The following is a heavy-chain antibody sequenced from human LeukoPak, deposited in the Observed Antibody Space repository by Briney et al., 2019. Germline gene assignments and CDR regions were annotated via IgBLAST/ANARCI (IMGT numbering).Heavy chain of an antibody. J-gene: IGHJ5*02. Sequence: GGSLRLSCAASGFTFSSYAMSWVRQPPGKGLEWVSTISGSGGSTYYADSVKGRFTISRDNSKNTLYVQMNSLRAEDTAVYYCARDMGSSSWYFRFDPWGQGTLVTVSS. V-gene: IGHV3-23*01. CDR3: ARDMGSSSWYFRFDP. D-gene: IGHD6-13*01. CDR1: GFTFSSYA. CDR2: ISGSGGST.